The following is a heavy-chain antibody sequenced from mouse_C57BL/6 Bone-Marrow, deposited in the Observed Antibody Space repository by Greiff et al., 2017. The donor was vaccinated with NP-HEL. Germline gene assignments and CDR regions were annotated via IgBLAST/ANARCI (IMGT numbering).Heavy chain of an antibody. CDR1: GYTFTDYY. V-gene: IGHV1-19*01. D-gene: IGHD2-4*01. CDR3: AREGITTFAY. Sequence: EVQLQQSGPVLVKPGASVKMSCKASGYTFTDYYMNWVKQSHGKSLEWIGVINPYNGGTSYNQKFKGKATLTVDKSSSTAYMELNSLTSEDSAVDYCAREGITTFAYWGQGTLVTVSA. J-gene: IGHJ3*01. CDR2: INPYNGGT.